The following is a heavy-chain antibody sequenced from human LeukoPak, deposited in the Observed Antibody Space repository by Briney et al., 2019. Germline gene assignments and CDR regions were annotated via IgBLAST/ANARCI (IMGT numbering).Heavy chain of an antibody. CDR1: GYTFTSFD. CDR2: MNPNSGDT. Sequence: ASVKVSCKASGYTFTSFDINWVRQATGQGLEWMGWMNPNSGDTAYAQNLQGRVTITRSTSLSTAYMELSSLRSEDTAVYYCASANFQHWGQGTLVTVSS. J-gene: IGHJ1*01. D-gene: IGHD2-8*01. V-gene: IGHV1-8*03. CDR3: ASANFQH.